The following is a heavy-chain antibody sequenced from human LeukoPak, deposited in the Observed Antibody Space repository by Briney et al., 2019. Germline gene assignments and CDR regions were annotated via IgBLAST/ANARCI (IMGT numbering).Heavy chain of an antibody. CDR2: INKDGSDK. D-gene: IGHD1-26*01. CDR1: GFTFNEYW. CDR3: AKVGAWELQRVFEY. Sequence: GSLRLSCAAFGFTFNEYWMTWVRQVPGWGLEWVANINKDGSDKYYVDSVKGRFTISRDNAKKSLYLEMNSLTVEDTAMYYCAKVGAWELQRVFEYWGQGALVTVSS. J-gene: IGHJ4*02. V-gene: IGHV3-7*01.